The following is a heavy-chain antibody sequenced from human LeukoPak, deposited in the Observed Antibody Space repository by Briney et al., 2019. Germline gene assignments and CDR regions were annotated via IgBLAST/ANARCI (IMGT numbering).Heavy chain of an antibody. CDR2: TYYRPKWYN. V-gene: IGHV6-1*01. CDR3: ARGVYSSGWYGI. CDR1: GDSVSSNSAA. D-gene: IGHD6-19*01. J-gene: IGHJ4*02. Sequence: SQTLSLTCAISGDSVSSNSAAWNWIRQSPSRGLEWLGRTYYRPKWYNDYAVSVKGRITINPDTSKNQFSLHLNSVTPEDTAVYYCARGVYSSGWYGIWGQGTLVTVSS.